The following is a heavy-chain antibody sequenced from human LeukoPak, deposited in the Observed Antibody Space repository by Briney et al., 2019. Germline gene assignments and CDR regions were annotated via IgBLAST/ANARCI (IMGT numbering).Heavy chain of an antibody. Sequence: SQTLSLTCTVSGGSISSGSYYWSWIRQPAGTGLEWLGRIYTSGSTNYNPSLKSRVTISVDTSKNQFSLKLSSVTAADTAVYYCARGSEWELLGAFDIWGQGTMVTVSS. CDR1: GGSISSGSYY. CDR3: ARGSEWELLGAFDI. D-gene: IGHD1-26*01. J-gene: IGHJ3*02. CDR2: IYTSGST. V-gene: IGHV4-61*02.